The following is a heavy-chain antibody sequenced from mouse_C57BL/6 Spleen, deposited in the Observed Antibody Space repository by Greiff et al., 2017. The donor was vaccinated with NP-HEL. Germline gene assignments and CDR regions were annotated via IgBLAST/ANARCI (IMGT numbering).Heavy chain of an antibody. J-gene: IGHJ4*01. Sequence: EVKVVESGGGLVKPGGSLKLSCAASGFTFSDYGMHWVRQAPEKGLEWVAYISSGSSTIYYADTVKGRFTISRDNAKNTLFLQMTSLRSEDTAMYYCATGSYYAMDYWGQGTSVTVSS. CDR1: GFTFSDYG. CDR3: ATGSYYAMDY. V-gene: IGHV5-17*01. CDR2: ISSGSSTI.